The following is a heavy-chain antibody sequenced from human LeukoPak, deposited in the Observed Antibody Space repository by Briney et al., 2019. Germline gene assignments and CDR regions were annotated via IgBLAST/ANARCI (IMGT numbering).Heavy chain of an antibody. Sequence: PGGSLRLSCAASGFTFSSYSMNWVRQAPGKGLEWVSSISSNSSYIYYADSVKGRFTISRDNAKNSLYLQMNSLRVEDTAVYYCASPGIAAAGFDYSGQATPVTVSS. CDR2: ISSNSSYI. D-gene: IGHD6-13*01. CDR3: ASPGIAAAGFDY. J-gene: IGHJ4*02. V-gene: IGHV3-21*01. CDR1: GFTFSSYS.